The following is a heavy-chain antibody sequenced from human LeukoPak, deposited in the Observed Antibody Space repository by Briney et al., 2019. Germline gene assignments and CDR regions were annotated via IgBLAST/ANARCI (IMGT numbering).Heavy chain of an antibody. V-gene: IGHV1-8*01. CDR2: MNPYSGDT. J-gene: IGHJ5*01. CDR3: SRTGMGGDVWIDS. D-gene: IGHD1-26*01. CDR1: GYTFNNYD. Sequence: ASVKVSCKASGYTFNNYDINWVRQATGQGLEWMGWMNPYSGDTDYAEKFKGRVTMTRDTYNSTAYMELESQTSDDTASFYCSRTGMGGDVWIDSWGQGTLVTVSS.